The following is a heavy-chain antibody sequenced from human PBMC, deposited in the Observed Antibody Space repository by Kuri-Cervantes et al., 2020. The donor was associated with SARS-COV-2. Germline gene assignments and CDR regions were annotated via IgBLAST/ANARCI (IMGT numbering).Heavy chain of an antibody. V-gene: IGHV3-30*04. Sequence: GGSLRLSCAASGFTFSSYATHWVRQAPGKGLEWVAVISYDGSNKYYADSVKGRFTISRDNSKNTLYLQMNSLRAEDTAVYYCARAFGGSYFNWFDPWGQGTLVTVSS. CDR3: ARAFGGSYFNWFDP. CDR2: ISYDGSNK. CDR1: GFTFSSYA. J-gene: IGHJ5*02. D-gene: IGHD1-26*01.